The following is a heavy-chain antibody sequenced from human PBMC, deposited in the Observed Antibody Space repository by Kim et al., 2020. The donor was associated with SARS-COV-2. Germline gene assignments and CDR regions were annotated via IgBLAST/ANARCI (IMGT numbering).Heavy chain of an antibody. CDR2: GP. D-gene: IGHD5-12*01. Sequence: GPSCNPSLKSRVTISVDTSKNQFSLKLSSVTAADTAVYYCASSGYDRDYWGQGTLVTVSS. J-gene: IGHJ4*02. V-gene: IGHV4-39*07. CDR3: ASSGYDRDY.